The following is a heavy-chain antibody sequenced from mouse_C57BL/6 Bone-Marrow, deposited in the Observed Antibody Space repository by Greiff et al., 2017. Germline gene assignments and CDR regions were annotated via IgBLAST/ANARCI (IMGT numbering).Heavy chain of an antibody. CDR1: GYSFTDYN. Sequence: VQLKQSGPELVKPGASVKISCKASGYSFTDYNMNWVKQSNGKSLEWIGVINPNYGTTSYNQKFKGKATLTVDQSSITAYMQLNSLTSEDSAVYYCARGGWLLRWYFDVWGTGTTVTVSS. CDR2: INPNYGTT. CDR3: ARGGWLLRWYFDV. V-gene: IGHV1-39*01. J-gene: IGHJ1*03. D-gene: IGHD2-3*01.